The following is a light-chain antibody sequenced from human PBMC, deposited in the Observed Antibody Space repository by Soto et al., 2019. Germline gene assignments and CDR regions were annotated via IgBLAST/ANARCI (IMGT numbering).Light chain of an antibody. V-gene: IGLV2-14*01. J-gene: IGLJ2*01. CDR1: SSDVGGYNY. CDR3: SSYTSSSTRV. CDR2: EVS. Sequence: QAASVSGSPGQSITISCTGTSSDVGGYNYVSWYQQHPGKAPKLTIYEVSNRPSGVSNRFSGSKSGNTASLTISGLQAEDEADYYCSSYTSSSTRVFGGGTKLTVL.